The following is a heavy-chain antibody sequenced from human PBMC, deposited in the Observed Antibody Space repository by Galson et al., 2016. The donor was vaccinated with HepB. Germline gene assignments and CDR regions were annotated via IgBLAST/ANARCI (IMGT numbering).Heavy chain of an antibody. J-gene: IGHJ6*03. CDR1: GFVFSNYA. CDR2: ISITGS. V-gene: IGHV3-23*01. D-gene: IGHD2-15*01. Sequence: SLRLSCAASGFVFSNYAMGWVRQAPGRGLQWVSAISITGSHYAASVKGRFTISRDNSRNTLFLQMNSLTAEDTAVYYCARVGFCSSGSCYPSESYYYYMDVWGKGTTVTVSS. CDR3: ARVGFCSSGSCYPSESYYYYMDV.